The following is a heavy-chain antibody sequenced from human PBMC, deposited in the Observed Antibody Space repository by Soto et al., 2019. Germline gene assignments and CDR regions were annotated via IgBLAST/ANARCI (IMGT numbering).Heavy chain of an antibody. CDR2: IYPGDSDS. V-gene: IGHV5-51*01. D-gene: IGHD2-2*01. J-gene: IGHJ4*02. Sequence: PGESLKISGKGSGYSFPSYWIGWVRQMPGKGLKWMGIIYPGDSDSRYSPSFQGQVTISADKSISTAYLQWSSLKASDTAMYYCARLGVYCSFTGCYVGYFYYRGQGTLVTVSA. CDR3: ARLGVYCSFTGCYVGYFYY. CDR1: GYSFPSYW.